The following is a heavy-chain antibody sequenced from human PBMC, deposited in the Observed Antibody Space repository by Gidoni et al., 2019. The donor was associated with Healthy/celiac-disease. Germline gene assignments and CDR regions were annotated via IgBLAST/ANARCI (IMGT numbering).Heavy chain of an antibody. CDR3: AKDRNGGFDF. CDR1: GFIFSSYA. V-gene: IGHV3-23*01. Sequence: EVQLLESGGGLVEPGGSLRLSCAASGFIFSSYAMGWVRQAPGKGLEWVSSISGFVVTTYYADSVKGRFTISRDNSKNTVYLQMNSLRVEDTAVYFCAKDRNGGFDFWGQGTLLTVSS. J-gene: IGHJ4*02. CDR2: ISGFVVTT.